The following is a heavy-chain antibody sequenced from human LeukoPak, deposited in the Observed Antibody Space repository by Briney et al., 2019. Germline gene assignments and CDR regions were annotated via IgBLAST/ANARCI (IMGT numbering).Heavy chain of an antibody. Sequence: PGGSLRLSCAASGFTFSSYNMNWVRQAPGKGLEWVSSITSGSSYIYYADSVKGRFTISRDNAKNSLYLQMNSLRAEDTAVYYCARDSISVMDVWGKGTTVTVSS. V-gene: IGHV3-21*01. CDR1: GFTFSSYN. CDR2: ITSGSSYI. D-gene: IGHD2-2*01. J-gene: IGHJ6*03. CDR3: ARDSISVMDV.